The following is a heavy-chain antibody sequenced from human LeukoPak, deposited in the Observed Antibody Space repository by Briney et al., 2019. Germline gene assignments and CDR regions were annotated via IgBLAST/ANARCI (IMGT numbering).Heavy chain of an antibody. CDR2: ISESGDSA. Sequence: PGGSLRLSCAASGFTFSSFAMGWVRQAPGKGLEWVSLISESGDSAYYADSVKGRVTTSRDNWRNTLYLQMSSLGAEDTAIYYCAREIRITPKYYFDYWGQGTLVTVSS. D-gene: IGHD1-14*01. CDR3: AREIRITPKYYFDY. J-gene: IGHJ4*02. CDR1: GFTFSSFA. V-gene: IGHV3-23*01.